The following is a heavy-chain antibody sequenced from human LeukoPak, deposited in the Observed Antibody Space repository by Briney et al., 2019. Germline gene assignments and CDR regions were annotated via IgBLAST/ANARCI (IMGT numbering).Heavy chain of an antibody. CDR3: ANWIGSSSRDY. V-gene: IGHV3-23*01. D-gene: IGHD6-6*01. CDR1: GFTFSTYA. Sequence: PGGSLRLSCAASGFTFSTYAMTWVRQAPGKGLEWVSGINSNGDEIYYADSVRGRFIISRDNSNNALYLQMDSLRAEDTAVYYCANWIGSSSRDYWGQGTLVTVSS. J-gene: IGHJ4*02. CDR2: INSNGDEI.